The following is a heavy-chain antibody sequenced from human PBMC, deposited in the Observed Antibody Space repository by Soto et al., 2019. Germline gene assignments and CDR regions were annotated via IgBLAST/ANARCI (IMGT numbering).Heavy chain of an antibody. Sequence: SETLSLTCTVSGGSISSYYWSWIRQPPGKGLEWIGYIYYSGSTNYNPSLKSRVTISVDTSKNQFSLKLSSVTAADTAVYYCARGRECSSTSCSTGVLDPWGQGTLVTVSS. CDR1: GGSISSYY. V-gene: IGHV4-59*01. J-gene: IGHJ5*02. CDR2: IYYSGST. CDR3: ARGRECSSTSCSTGVLDP. D-gene: IGHD2-2*01.